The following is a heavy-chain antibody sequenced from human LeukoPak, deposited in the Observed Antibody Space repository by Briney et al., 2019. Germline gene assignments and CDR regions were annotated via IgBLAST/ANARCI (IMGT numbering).Heavy chain of an antibody. CDR3: ARHWDYRYGRGFFDY. CDR2: IYYSGST. V-gene: IGHV4-59*08. J-gene: IGHJ4*02. CDR1: GGSISSYY. Sequence: PSGTLSLTCAVSGGSISSYYWSWIRQPPGKGLEWIGYIYYSGSTNYNPSLTSRVTISVDTSKTQFSLKLSSVTAADTAVYYCARHWDYRYGRGFFDYWGQGTLVTVSS. D-gene: IGHD5-18*01.